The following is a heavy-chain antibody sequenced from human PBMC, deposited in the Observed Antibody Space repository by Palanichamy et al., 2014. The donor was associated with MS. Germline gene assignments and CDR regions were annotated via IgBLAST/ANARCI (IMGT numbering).Heavy chain of an antibody. Sequence: ITLKESGPTLVKPTQTLTLTCTFSGFSLSTSGVGVGWIRQPPGKALEWLALVYWNDDKRYSPSLXRGLTITKDTSKNQVVLTMTNMDPVDTATYYCAHKKLFGELPDYWGQGTLVTVSS. D-gene: IGHD3-10*02. J-gene: IGHJ4*02. CDR3: AHKKLFGELPDY. CDR2: VYWNDDK. CDR1: GFSLSTSGVG. V-gene: IGHV2-5*01.